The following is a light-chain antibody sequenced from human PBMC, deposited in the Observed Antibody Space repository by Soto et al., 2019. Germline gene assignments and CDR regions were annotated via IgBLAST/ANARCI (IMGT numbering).Light chain of an antibody. CDR1: SSDVGGYHY. CDR3: RSYTSSSTRV. V-gene: IGLV2-14*01. Sequence: QSALTQPASVSGSPGQSIPISCTGTSSDVGGYHYVSWYQQHPGKAPKLMIYEVSNRPSGVSNRFSGSKSGNTASLTISGLQAEDEADYYCRSYTSSSTRVFGGGTKVTVL. CDR2: EVS. J-gene: IGLJ3*02.